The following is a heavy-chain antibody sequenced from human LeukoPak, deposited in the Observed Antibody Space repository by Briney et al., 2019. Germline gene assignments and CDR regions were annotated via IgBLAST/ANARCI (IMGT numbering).Heavy chain of an antibody. D-gene: IGHD2-2*01. V-gene: IGHV1-69*13. CDR1: GGTFSSYA. CDR2: IIPIFGTA. CDR3: ATDCSSTSCYVGSYYYYGMDV. Sequence: ASVKVSCKASGGTFSSYAISWVRQAPGQGLEWMGGIIPIFGTANYAQKFQGRVTITADESTSTAYMELSSLRSEDTAVYYCATDCSSTSCYVGSYYYYGMDVWGQGTTVTVSS. J-gene: IGHJ6*02.